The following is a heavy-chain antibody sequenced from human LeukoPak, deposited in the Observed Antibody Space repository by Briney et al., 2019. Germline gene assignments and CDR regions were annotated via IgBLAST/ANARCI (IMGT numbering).Heavy chain of an antibody. Sequence: PSETLSLTCTVSGGSISSYYWSWIRQPPGKGLEWIGYIYYSGSTNYNPSLKSRVTISVDTSKNQFSLKLSSVTAADTAVYYCAREARNEITIFGSYYFDYWGQGTLVTVSS. CDR1: GGSISSYY. J-gene: IGHJ4*02. CDR2: IYYSGST. D-gene: IGHD3-3*01. V-gene: IGHV4-59*08. CDR3: AREARNEITIFGSYYFDY.